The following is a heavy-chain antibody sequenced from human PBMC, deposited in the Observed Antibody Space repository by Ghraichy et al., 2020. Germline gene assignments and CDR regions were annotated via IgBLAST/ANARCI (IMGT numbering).Heavy chain of an antibody. Sequence: SETLSLTCTVSGGSISGRYWSWIRQPPGKGLEWIAYIHDSGKTNYNPSLKNRVTISVDTSKNQFSLKLSSVTAADTAVYYCAKGAGWYDYWGQGTVVTVSS. CDR3: AKGAGWYDY. V-gene: IGHV4-59*11. CDR2: IHDSGKT. CDR1: GGSISGRY. D-gene: IGHD2-15*01. J-gene: IGHJ4*02.